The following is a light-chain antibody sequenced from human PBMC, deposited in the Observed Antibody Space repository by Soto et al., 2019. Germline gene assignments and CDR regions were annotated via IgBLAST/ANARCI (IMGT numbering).Light chain of an antibody. Sequence: EIVLTQSPGTLSLSPGDRATLSCRASQSVSSDFLAWYQETPGQAPRLLIYGASSRATGIPDRFSGSGSGTDFTLTISRMEPEDFALYYCQQYGGSPRTFGQGTKVDIK. CDR2: GAS. V-gene: IGKV3-20*01. J-gene: IGKJ1*01. CDR1: QSVSSDF. CDR3: QQYGGSPRT.